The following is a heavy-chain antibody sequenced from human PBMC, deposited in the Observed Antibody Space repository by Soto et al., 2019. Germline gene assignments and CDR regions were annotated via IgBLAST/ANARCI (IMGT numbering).Heavy chain of an antibody. J-gene: IGHJ6*03. CDR2: IVVGSGNT. CDR3: SAVRSNAAVFFGVADYSIDMDV. V-gene: IGHV1-58*02. D-gene: IGHD4-4*01. CDR1: GFTFTSSA. Sequence: ASVKVSCKASGFTFTSSAMQWVRQARGQRLEWIGWIVVGSGNTNYAQKFQERVTITRDMSTSTAYMELSSLRSEDTAVYYCSAVRSNAAVFFGVADYSIDMDVWGKGTTVTVSS.